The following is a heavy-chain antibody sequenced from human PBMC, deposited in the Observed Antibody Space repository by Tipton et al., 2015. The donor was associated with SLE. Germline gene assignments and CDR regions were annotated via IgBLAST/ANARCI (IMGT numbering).Heavy chain of an antibody. Sequence: TLSLTCAVYGGSFSGYYWCWIRQPPGKGLEWLEESNLSGNTNYNPSLKSRVTIFVDMSKNQLSLKMTSVTAADSAVYFCARGAKERITLVRVRPYYFDYWGQGSLVTVSS. D-gene: IGHD3-10*01. CDR1: GGSFSGYY. J-gene: IGHJ4*01. CDR2: SNLSGNT. CDR3: ARGAKERITLVRVRPYYFDY. V-gene: IGHV4-34*01.